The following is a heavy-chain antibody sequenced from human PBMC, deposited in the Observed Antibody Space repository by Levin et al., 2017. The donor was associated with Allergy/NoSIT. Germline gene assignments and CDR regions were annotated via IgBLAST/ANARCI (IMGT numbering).Heavy chain of an antibody. D-gene: IGHD3-9*01. CDR3: VRRRVPPSTPWFYGLDV. J-gene: IGHJ6*02. V-gene: IGHV1-69*13. CDR1: GDTFNTNA. Sequence: SVKVSCKTSGDTFNTNAISWVRQAPGQGLEWIGEINPIFAVGTYAQKLRGRVTITADESTSTAFMEMTSLTFEDTAVYYCVRRRVPPSTPWFYGLDVWGQGTTVTVAS. CDR2: INPIFAVG.